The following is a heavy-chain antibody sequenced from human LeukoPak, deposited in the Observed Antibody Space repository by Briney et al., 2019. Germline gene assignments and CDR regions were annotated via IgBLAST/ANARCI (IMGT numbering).Heavy chain of an antibody. V-gene: IGHV4-4*07. D-gene: IGHD3-22*01. CDR3: ARGQWLPVFDF. J-gene: IGHJ4*02. CDR2: FFTSGTSGTT. Sequence: SETLSLTCTVSGVSVSTYYWSWIRQPAGKGLEFIGRFFTSGTSGTTDYNPSLNGRVTMSLDTSKNQFSLKLSSVTAADTAVYYCARGQWLPVFDFWGQGTLVTVSS. CDR1: GVSVSTYY.